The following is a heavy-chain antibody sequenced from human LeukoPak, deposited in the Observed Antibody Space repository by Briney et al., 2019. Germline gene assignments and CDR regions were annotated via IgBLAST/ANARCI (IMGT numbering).Heavy chain of an antibody. D-gene: IGHD4-23*01. CDR3: ARGWLAETTVVTPYNY. V-gene: IGHV1-2*06. Sequence: ASVKVSCKASGYTFTGYYVHWVRQAPGQGLEWMGRINPNSGDTNYAQKFQGRVTMTRDTSISTAYMELSSLRSEDTAVYYCARGWLAETTVVTPYNYWGQGTLVTVSS. J-gene: IGHJ4*02. CDR1: GYTFTGYY. CDR2: INPNSGDT.